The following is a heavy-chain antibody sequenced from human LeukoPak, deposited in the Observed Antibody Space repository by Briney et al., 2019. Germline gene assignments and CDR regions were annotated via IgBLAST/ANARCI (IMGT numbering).Heavy chain of an antibody. D-gene: IGHD3-9*01. Sequence: ATVKISCKVSGYTFTDYYMHWVQQAPGKGLELMGLVDPEDGETIYAEKFQGRVTITADTSTDTAYMELSSLRSEDTAVYYCATAPPSYDILTGPTKDYMDVWGKGTTVTVSS. CDR1: GYTFTDYY. CDR2: VDPEDGET. CDR3: ATAPPSYDILTGPTKDYMDV. V-gene: IGHV1-69-2*01. J-gene: IGHJ6*03.